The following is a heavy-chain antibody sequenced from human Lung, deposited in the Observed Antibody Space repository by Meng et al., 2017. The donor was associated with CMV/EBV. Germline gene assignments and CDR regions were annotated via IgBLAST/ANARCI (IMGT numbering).Heavy chain of an antibody. D-gene: IGHD2-2*01. CDR3: AKNRVVVVPAVDAFDV. Sequence: GGSXRLXCAASGFTFSSYGMHWVRQAPGKGLEWVAFIRYDGSSKYYADSVKRRFIISRDNYKNTLYLQMNSLRAEDTAVYYCAKNRVVVVPAVDAFDVWGQGTMVTVSS. CDR1: GFTFSSYG. J-gene: IGHJ3*01. V-gene: IGHV3-30*02. CDR2: IRYDGSSK.